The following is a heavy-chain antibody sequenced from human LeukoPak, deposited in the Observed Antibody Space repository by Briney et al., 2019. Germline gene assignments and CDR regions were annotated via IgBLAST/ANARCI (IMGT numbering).Heavy chain of an antibody. CDR2: IYTSGST. CDR1: GGSISSYY. CDR3: ARDGGSEGGSYYVHYYYYYYMDV. V-gene: IGHV4-4*07. D-gene: IGHD1-26*01. Sequence: PSETLSLTCTVSGGSISSYYWSWIRQPAGKGLEWIGRIYTSGSTNYNPSLKSRVTMSVDTSKNQFPLKLSSVTAADTAVYYCARDGGSEGGSYYVHYYYYYYMDVWGKGTTVTVSS. J-gene: IGHJ6*03.